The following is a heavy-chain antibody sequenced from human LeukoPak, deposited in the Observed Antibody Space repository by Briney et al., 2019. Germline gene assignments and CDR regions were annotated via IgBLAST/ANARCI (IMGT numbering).Heavy chain of an antibody. J-gene: IGHJ4*02. Sequence: GGSLRLPCAASGFTFSSFAMSWVRQAAGKGLEWVAVISGSGGTTYYTDSVKGRFTISRDNSKNTLYLQMNSLRAEDTAVYYCAKDDRMSTGYGASDYWGQGTLVTVSS. V-gene: IGHV3-23*01. CDR2: ISGSGGTT. CDR3: AKDDRMSTGYGASDY. CDR1: GFTFSSFA. D-gene: IGHD4/OR15-4a*01.